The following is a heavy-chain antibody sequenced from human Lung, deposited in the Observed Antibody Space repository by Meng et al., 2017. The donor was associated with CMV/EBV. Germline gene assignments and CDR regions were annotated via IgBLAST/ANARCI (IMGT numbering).Heavy chain of an antibody. CDR3: LRRSGGSV. Sequence: QGQCRESGPALVKPSETLSLTCAVSGDSITNHNWWAWVRQPPGKGLEWIGEIPHRGSSAYNPSLKSRVSMSIDKSKNQFSLKLTSVTAADTAVYHCLRRSGGSVWGQGTLVTVSS. CDR1: GDSITNHNW. J-gene: IGHJ1*01. CDR2: IPHRGSS. D-gene: IGHD3-10*01. V-gene: IGHV4-4*02.